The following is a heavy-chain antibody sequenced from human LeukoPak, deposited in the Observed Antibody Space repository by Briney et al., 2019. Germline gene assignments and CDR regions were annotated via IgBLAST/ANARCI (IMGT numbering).Heavy chain of an antibody. Sequence: GGSLRLSCAGSGFTFGSYWMHWVRQAPGKGLVWVSRINTDGGSTTYADSVKGRFTISRDNAKNTLYLQMNSLRAEDTAVYYCAKDGWYTAMGDDAFDIWGQGTMVTVSS. CDR1: GFTFGSYW. CDR2: INTDGGST. V-gene: IGHV3-74*01. CDR3: AKDGWYTAMGDDAFDI. D-gene: IGHD5-18*01. J-gene: IGHJ3*02.